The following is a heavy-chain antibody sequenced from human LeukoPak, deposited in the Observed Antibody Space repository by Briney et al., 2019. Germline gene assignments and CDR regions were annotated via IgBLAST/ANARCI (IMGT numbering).Heavy chain of an antibody. CDR1: GITFSTYS. CDR3: TVQVIPSDKWFDP. J-gene: IGHJ5*02. Sequence: GGSLRLSCAASGITFSTYSMNWVRQAPGKGLEWVGFIRSKPYGGTADYAESVKGRFTISRDDSRTIAYLDMNGLKTEDSAVYHCTVQVIPSDKWFDPWGLGTPVSVSS. CDR2: IRSKPYGGTA. V-gene: IGHV3-49*04. D-gene: IGHD2-21*01.